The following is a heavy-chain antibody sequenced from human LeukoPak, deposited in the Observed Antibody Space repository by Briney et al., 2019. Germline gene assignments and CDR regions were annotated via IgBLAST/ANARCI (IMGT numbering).Heavy chain of an antibody. D-gene: IGHD4-17*01. J-gene: IGHJ4*02. CDR2: IKSKPDGGTT. Sequence: GGSLRLSCAVSGFTFSNAWMSWVRQAPGKELEWVGRIKSKPDGGTTDYAAPVKGRFTISRDDSKNTLYLQMNSLKTEDTAVYYCTTGDYGDYGFYDYWGQGTLVTVSS. CDR3: TTGDYGDYGFYDY. CDR1: GFTFSNAW. V-gene: IGHV3-15*01.